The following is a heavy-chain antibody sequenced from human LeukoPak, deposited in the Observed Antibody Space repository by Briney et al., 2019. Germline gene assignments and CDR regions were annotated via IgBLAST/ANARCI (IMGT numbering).Heavy chain of an antibody. Sequence: SETLSLTCTVSGGSISSYYWSWIRQPPGKGLDWIGYIYYSGSTNYNPSLKSRVTISVDTSKNQFSLKLSSVTAADTAVYYCARHDLLYYYDSSGPAWFDPWGQGTLVTVSS. CDR2: IYYSGST. D-gene: IGHD3-22*01. J-gene: IGHJ5*02. CDR1: GGSISSYY. CDR3: ARHDLLYYYDSSGPAWFDP. V-gene: IGHV4-59*08.